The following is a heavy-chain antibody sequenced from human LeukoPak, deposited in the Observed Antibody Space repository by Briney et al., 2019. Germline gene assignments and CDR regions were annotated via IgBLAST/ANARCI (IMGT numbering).Heavy chain of an antibody. CDR3: ARESCSGGSCHWHYYYYGMDV. CDR2: ISGSGGST. Sequence: PGGSLRLSCAASGFTFSSYAMSWVRQAPGKGLEWVSAISGSGGSTYYADSVKGRFTISRDNSKNTLYLQMNSLRAEDTAVYYCARESCSGGSCHWHYYYYGMDVWGQGTTVTVSS. V-gene: IGHV3-23*01. J-gene: IGHJ6*02. D-gene: IGHD2-15*01. CDR1: GFTFSSYA.